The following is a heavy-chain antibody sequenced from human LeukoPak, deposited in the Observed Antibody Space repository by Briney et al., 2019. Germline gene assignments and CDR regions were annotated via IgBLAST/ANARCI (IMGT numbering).Heavy chain of an antibody. CDR3: ASGVGGEAWAY. Sequence: PSETLSLTCTVSGGSISSYYWSWIRQPPGKGLEWIGYIYYSGSTNYNPSLKSRVTISVDTSKNQFSLKLSSVTAADTAVYYCASGVGGEAWAYWGQGTLVTVSS. J-gene: IGHJ4*02. CDR1: GGSISSYY. V-gene: IGHV4-59*08. D-gene: IGHD2-8*01. CDR2: IYYSGST.